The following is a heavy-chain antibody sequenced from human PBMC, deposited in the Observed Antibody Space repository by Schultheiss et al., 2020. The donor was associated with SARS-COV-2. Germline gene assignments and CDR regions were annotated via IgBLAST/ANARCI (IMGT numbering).Heavy chain of an antibody. J-gene: IGHJ3*02. V-gene: IGHV3-74*01. Sequence: GGSLRLSCAASGFTFTLYSMNWVRQAPGKGLVWVSRIKGDGSIATYADSVKGRFTISRDNAKNSLYLQMKSLRAEDTALYYCAREGRGGFDIWGQGTMVTVSS. CDR1: GFTFTLYS. CDR3: AREGRGGFDI. D-gene: IGHD3-10*01. CDR2: IKGDGSIA.